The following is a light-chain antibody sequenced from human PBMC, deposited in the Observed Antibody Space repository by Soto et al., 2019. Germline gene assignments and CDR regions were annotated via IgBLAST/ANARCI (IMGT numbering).Light chain of an antibody. Sequence: SYVLTQPPSVSVAPGKTARITCGGNNIGSQSVHWYQQKPGQAPVLVIYYDSDRPSGIPERFSGSNSGNTATLTISRVEAGDEADYYCQVWDSSSDHPWVFGTGTKLTVL. CDR1: NIGSQS. CDR2: YDS. CDR3: QVWDSSSDHPWV. J-gene: IGLJ1*01. V-gene: IGLV3-21*04.